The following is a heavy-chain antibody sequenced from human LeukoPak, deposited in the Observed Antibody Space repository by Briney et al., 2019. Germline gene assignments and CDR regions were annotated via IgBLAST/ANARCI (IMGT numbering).Heavy chain of an antibody. J-gene: IGHJ5*02. CDR1: GFTYSNYA. CDR3: ARDPTRYCSGGSCPGS. D-gene: IGHD2-15*01. Sequence: GGSLRLSCAASGFTYSNYAMNWVRQAPGKGLEWVSSISGGGGNTHYADSVKGRFTISRDNSKNTLDLQMNSLRAEDTAVYYCARDPTRYCSGGSCPGSWGQGTLVTVSS. V-gene: IGHV3-23*01. CDR2: ISGGGGNT.